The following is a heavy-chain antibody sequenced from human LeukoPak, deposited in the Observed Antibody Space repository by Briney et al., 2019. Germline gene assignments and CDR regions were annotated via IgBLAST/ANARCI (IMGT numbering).Heavy chain of an antibody. Sequence: GGSLGLSCAASGFTFSSYAMHWVRQAPGKGLEWVAVISYDGSNKYYADSVKGRFTISRDNSKNTLCLQMNSLRAEDTAVYYCAREQDIVVVVAAFDYWGQGTLVTVSS. CDR3: AREQDIVVVVAAFDY. CDR1: GFTFSSYA. D-gene: IGHD2-15*01. CDR2: ISYDGSNK. V-gene: IGHV3-30*04. J-gene: IGHJ4*02.